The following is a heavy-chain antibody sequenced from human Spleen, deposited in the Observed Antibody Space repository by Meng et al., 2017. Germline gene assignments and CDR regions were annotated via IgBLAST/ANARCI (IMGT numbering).Heavy chain of an antibody. Sequence: GGSLRLSCIASGFAFDDYAMHWVRQAPGKGLEWVSGLSWNSGTIVYADSVKGRFTISRDNAKSSLYLQMSSLTAEDTALYYCTKDKGAVIGGSYHSGTFDIWGQGTMVTVSS. CDR3: TKDKGAVIGGSYHSGTFDI. CDR2: LSWNSGTI. J-gene: IGHJ3*02. CDR1: GFAFDDYA. V-gene: IGHV3-9*01. D-gene: IGHD1-26*01.